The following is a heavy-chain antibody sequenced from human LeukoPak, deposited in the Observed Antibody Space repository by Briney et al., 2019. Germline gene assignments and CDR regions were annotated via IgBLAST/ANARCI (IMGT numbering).Heavy chain of an antibody. D-gene: IGHD6-19*01. Sequence: GGSLRLSCAASGFTFSSYWMSWVRQAPGKGLEWVANIKEDGSAKYYVDSVKGRFTISRDNSKNTLYLQMNSLRAEDTAVYYCARPSSSSGWSEFDSWGQGTLVIVSS. CDR1: GFTFSSYW. J-gene: IGHJ4*02. V-gene: IGHV3-7*02. CDR2: IKEDGSAK. CDR3: ARPSSSSGWSEFDS.